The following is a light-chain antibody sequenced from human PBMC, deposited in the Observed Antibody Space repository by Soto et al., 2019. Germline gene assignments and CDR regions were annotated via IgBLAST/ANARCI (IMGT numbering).Light chain of an antibody. CDR1: ESVGSN. V-gene: IGKV3-15*01. CDR3: QQYNRWPPRT. J-gene: IGKJ1*01. CDR2: GAS. Sequence: DIVLTQSPGTLSLSPGERATLYCRASESVGSNLAWYQQKPGQAPRLLIYGASRRATDIPARFSGSGSGTEFTLTISSLQSEDFAVYYCQQYNRWPPRTFGQGTKVDIK.